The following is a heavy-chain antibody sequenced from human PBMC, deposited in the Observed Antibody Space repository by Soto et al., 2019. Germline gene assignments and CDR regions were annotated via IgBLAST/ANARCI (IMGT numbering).Heavy chain of an antibody. V-gene: IGHV4-4*07. J-gene: IGHJ5*02. CDR3: VRDGSKSLHAWFDP. CDR1: GGSISNLY. CDR2: VYATGTT. Sequence: ETLALACHVSGGSISNLYWGWIRTTAGNGLGWRGRVYATGTTDYNPSIKSRVAMSVDISKKTFSLRLTSVTGAGSGVYYCVRDGSKSLHAWFDPWGQGTLVTVSS.